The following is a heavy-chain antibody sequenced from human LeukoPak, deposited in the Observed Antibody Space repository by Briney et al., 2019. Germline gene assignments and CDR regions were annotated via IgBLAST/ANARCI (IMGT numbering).Heavy chain of an antibody. CDR1: GASISTGTYT. Sequence: SQTLSLTCAVSGASISTGTYTWGWIRQPPGQGLEWIGFVYHSGSFYYNPSLRSRVSISLDKSRNQFSLNLISVTAADTALYYCARGGGSTSGYYSGVFDVWGQRTMVTVSS. J-gene: IGHJ3*01. CDR2: VYHSGSF. CDR3: ARGGGSTSGYYSGVFDV. D-gene: IGHD6-19*01. V-gene: IGHV4-30-2*01.